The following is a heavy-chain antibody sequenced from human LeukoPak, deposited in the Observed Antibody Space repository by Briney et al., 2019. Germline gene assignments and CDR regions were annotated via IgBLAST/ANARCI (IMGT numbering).Heavy chain of an antibody. CDR2: INPSGGST. CDR3: ARGYDGATVLNYFDP. Sequence: ASVKVSCKASGYTFTAYYVHWVRQAPGQGLEWMGIINPSGGSTSYAQKFQGRVTVTRDTSTNTVQMELSSLKSEDTAAYYCARGYDGATVLNYFDPWGQGTLVTVSS. J-gene: IGHJ5*02. V-gene: IGHV1-46*01. D-gene: IGHD1-1*01. CDR1: GYTFTAYY.